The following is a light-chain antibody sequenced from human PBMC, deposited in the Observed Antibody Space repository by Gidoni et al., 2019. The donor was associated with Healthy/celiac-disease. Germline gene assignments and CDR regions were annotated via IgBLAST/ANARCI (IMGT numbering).Light chain of an antibody. Sequence: DIVMTQSPDSLAVSLGDSATINCKSSQSVLYSSNRRNYLAWYQQKPGQPPKLLIYWASTRESGVPDRFSGSGSGTDFTLTISSLQAEDVAVYYCQQYYTTPPYTFGQGTKLEIK. CDR2: WAS. CDR1: QSVLYSSNRRNY. CDR3: QQYYTTPPYT. J-gene: IGKJ2*01. V-gene: IGKV4-1*01.